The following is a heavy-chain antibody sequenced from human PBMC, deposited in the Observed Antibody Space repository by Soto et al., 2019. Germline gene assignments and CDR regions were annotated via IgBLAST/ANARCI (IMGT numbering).Heavy chain of an antibody. Sequence: QVQLQESGPGLVEPSQTLSLTCTVSGGSISSGYSYWSWIRQFPGKGLEWIGHIYNGGSTYSNPSPTSRVPISVDASKNQFSLKLSSVTAADPAVYYCARGPAGDKVDYWGQGTLVTVSS. CDR3: ARGPAGDKVDY. J-gene: IGHJ4*02. CDR2: IYNGGST. D-gene: IGHD7-27*01. CDR1: GGSISSGYSY. V-gene: IGHV4-30-4*01.